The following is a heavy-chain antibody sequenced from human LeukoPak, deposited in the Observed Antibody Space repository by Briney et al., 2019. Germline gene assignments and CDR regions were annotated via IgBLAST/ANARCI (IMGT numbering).Heavy chain of an antibody. J-gene: IGHJ4*02. CDR2: INHSGST. CDR3: ARGRIAGYDY. Sequence: GSLRLSCAASGFTFSSYSMNWVRQPPGKGLEWIGEINHSGSTNYNPSLKSRVTISVDTSKNQFSLKLSSVTAADTAVYYCARGRIAGYDYWGRGTLVTVSS. V-gene: IGHV4-34*01. D-gene: IGHD5-12*01. CDR1: GFTFSSYS.